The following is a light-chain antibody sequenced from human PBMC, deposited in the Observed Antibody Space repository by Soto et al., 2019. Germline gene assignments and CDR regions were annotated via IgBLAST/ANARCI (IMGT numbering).Light chain of an antibody. CDR3: QQYYCYPRT. CDR1: QSISSY. Sequence: IRVAQSPSTLSASVGVRVTITCGTSQSISSYLAWYQQKPGKAPKLLIYAASTLQSGVPSRFSGSGSGTDFTLTISCLQSEDFATYYCQQYYCYPRTVGQGGKVDIK. V-gene: IGKV1-8*01. J-gene: IGKJ1*01. CDR2: AAS.